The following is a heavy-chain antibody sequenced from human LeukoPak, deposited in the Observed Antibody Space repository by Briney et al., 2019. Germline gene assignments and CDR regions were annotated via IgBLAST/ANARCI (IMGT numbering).Heavy chain of an antibody. CDR1: GYSFTSYW. CDR2: IYPGDSDT. CDR3: ARAGYCSGGSCYWDDAFDI. J-gene: IGHJ3*02. Sequence: GESLQISCKGSGYSFTSYWIGWVRPLPGKGLEWMGIIYPGDSDTRYSPSFQGQVTISADKSISTAYLQWSSLKASDTAMYYCARAGYCSGGSCYWDDAFDIWGQGTMVTVSS. V-gene: IGHV5-51*01. D-gene: IGHD2-15*01.